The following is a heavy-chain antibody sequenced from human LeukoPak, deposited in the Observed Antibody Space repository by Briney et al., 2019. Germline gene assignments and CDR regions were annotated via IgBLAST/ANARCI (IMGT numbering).Heavy chain of an antibody. D-gene: IGHD3-10*01. Sequence: SETLSLTCTVSGGSISSSSYYWGWIRQPPGKGLEWIGSIYYSGSTYYNPSLKSRVTISVDTSKNQFPLKLSSVTAADTAVYYCARQGLDGFPTQGGAFDIWGQGTMVTVSS. CDR2: IYYSGST. J-gene: IGHJ3*02. CDR3: ARQGLDGFPTQGGAFDI. V-gene: IGHV4-39*01. CDR1: GGSISSSSYY.